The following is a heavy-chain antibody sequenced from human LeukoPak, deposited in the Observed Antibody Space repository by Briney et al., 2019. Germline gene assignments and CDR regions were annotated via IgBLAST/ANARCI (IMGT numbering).Heavy chain of an antibody. CDR1: GFTFSNYA. V-gene: IGHV3-23*01. CDR3: TTWVGAHFDF. CDR2: IDGPTFRT. Sequence: PGGSLRLSCAASGFTFSNYAMHWVRQAPGKGLEWVSTIDGPTFRTHYADSVMGRFTISRDNSKNTLYLQMNSLRAEDTAVYFCTTWVGAHFDFWAREPWSLSPQ. D-gene: IGHD1-26*01. J-gene: IGHJ4*02.